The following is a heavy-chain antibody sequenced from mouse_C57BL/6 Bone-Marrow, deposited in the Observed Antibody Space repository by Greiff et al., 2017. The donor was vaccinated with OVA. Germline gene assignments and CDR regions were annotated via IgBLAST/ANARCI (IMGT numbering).Heavy chain of an antibody. CDR1: GFTFSDYY. Sequence: EVMLVESGGGLVQPGGSLKLSCAASGFTFSDYYLYWVRQTPEKRLEWVAYISNGGGSTYYTATVKGRFTISRDNAKNTLYLQMVRLKSEDTAMYYCASPYDYVPGVAYWGQGTLVTVSA. CDR2: ISNGGGST. J-gene: IGHJ3*01. V-gene: IGHV5-12*01. CDR3: ASPYDYVPGVAY. D-gene: IGHD2-4*01.